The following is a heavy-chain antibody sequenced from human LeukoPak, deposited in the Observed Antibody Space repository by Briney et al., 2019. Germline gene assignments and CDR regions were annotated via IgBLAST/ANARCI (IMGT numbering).Heavy chain of an antibody. CDR1: GGSISSYY. CDR3: ARDSQNYLFDY. CDR2: IYSSGST. J-gene: IGHJ4*02. D-gene: IGHD1-7*01. Sequence: PSETLSLTCTVSGGSISSYYWSWIRQPAGKGLQWIGRIYSSGSTNYSPSLKSRVTMSVDTSKNQFSLRLTSVTAADTAVYYCARDSQNYLFDYWGQGTLVTVSS. V-gene: IGHV4-4*07.